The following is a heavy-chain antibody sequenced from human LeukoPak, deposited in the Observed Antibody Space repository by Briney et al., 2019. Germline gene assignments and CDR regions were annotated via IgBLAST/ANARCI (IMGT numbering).Heavy chain of an antibody. V-gene: IGHV4-4*02. CDR1: GGSITSDNW. J-gene: IGHJ4*02. D-gene: IGHD3-22*01. CDR3: ARDLVDSGGYYFDS. CDR2: IYHSGST. Sequence: SETLSLTCAVSGGSITSDNWWTWVRQSPGKGLEWIGQIYHSGSTNYNPSLKSRVTISVDKSKNHFSLKLSSVTAADTAIYYCARDLVDSGGYYFDSWGQGTLVTVSP.